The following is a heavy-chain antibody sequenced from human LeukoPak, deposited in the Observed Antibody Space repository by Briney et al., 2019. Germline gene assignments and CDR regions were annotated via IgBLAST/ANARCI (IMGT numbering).Heavy chain of an antibody. Sequence: GGSLTLLCAASGFTLCNYEMNWVRQARGRGLEWLSYISRSGSPIYYADSVKGRFTISRDNAKNSLYLQMNRLRAEDTAVYYCARDLVYWGQGTLVTVSS. D-gene: IGHD6-6*01. CDR1: GFTLCNYE. CDR3: ARDLVY. V-gene: IGHV3-48*03. J-gene: IGHJ4*02. CDR2: ISRSGSPI.